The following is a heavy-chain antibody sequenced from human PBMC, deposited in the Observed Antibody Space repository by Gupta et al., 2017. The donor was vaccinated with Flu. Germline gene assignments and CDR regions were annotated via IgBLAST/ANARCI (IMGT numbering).Heavy chain of an antibody. V-gene: IGHV4-61*02. D-gene: IGHD3-22*01. Sequence: QVQLQESGPGLVKPSQTLSLTCTVPGGSIRSGTYYWSWIRQPAGKGLEWIGRMYTSGNTNYKPSLKSRVTISEDTSKNQFSLKLSSVTAADTGVYYCARVVRTDSSGYYHWYFDLWGRGTLVTVSS. CDR3: ARVVRTDSSGYYHWYFDL. CDR2: MYTSGNT. J-gene: IGHJ2*01. CDR1: GGSIRSGTYY.